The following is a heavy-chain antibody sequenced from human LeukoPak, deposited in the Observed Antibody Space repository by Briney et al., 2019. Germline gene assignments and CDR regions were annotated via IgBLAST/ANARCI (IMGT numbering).Heavy chain of an antibody. V-gene: IGHV3-23*01. D-gene: IGHD5-18*01. CDR3: AKGEQLWSWHAFDI. CDR1: GFTLSSYA. CDR2: ISGSGGSA. Sequence: GGSLRLSCAASGFTLSSYAMSWVRQAPGKGLEWVSAISGSGGSAYYADSVKGRFTISRDNSKNTLYLQMNSLRAEDTAVYYCAKGEQLWSWHAFDIWGQGTMVTVSS. J-gene: IGHJ3*02.